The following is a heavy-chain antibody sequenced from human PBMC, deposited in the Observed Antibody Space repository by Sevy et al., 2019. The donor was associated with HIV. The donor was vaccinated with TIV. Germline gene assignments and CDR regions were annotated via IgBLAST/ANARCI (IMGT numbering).Heavy chain of an antibody. CDR2: INSDSGVT. J-gene: IGHJ6*02. CDR3: ARLTTKPTSDLYGMDV. V-gene: IGHV1-2*02. D-gene: IGHD4-17*01. Sequence: ASVKVSCKASGYIFTDYYIHWVRQAPGQGLEWMAWINSDSGVTNYAQRFQGEVTVTGDTSLSTAYLDLSRLKSNDTAIYFCARLTTKPTSDLYGMDVWGQGTTVTVSS. CDR1: GYIFTDYY.